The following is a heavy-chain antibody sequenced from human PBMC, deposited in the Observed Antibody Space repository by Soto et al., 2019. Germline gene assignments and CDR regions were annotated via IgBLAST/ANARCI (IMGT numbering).Heavy chain of an antibody. Sequence: EVQLVESGGGLVQPGGSLRLSCAASGFTFSTYAMTWVPQAPGKGPEWISYISASSATIYYADSVKGRFTISRDSAKNSLYLQMNSLSAEDTAVYYCVRVISTYESFDFWGQGTLVTVSS. D-gene: IGHD2-2*01. CDR2: ISASSATI. CDR3: VRVISTYESFDF. J-gene: IGHJ4*02. CDR1: GFTFSTYA. V-gene: IGHV3-48*01.